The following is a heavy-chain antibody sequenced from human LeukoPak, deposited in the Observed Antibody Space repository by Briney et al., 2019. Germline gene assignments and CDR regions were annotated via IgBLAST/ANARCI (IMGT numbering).Heavy chain of an antibody. J-gene: IGHJ6*02. Sequence: PGGSLRLSCAASGFIFSNYNINWVRQAPGKGLEWVSYISRSSSTIYYADSVMGRFTISRDNAKNSLYLQMNSLRAEDTAVYYCARGRDNYYFGMDVWGQGTTVTVSS. CDR1: GFIFSNYN. CDR3: ARGRDNYYFGMDV. V-gene: IGHV3-48*01. CDR2: ISRSSSTI. D-gene: IGHD3-9*01.